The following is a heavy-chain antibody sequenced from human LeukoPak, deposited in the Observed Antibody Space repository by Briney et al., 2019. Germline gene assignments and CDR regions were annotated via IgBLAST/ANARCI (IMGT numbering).Heavy chain of an antibody. CDR3: ARESRAYDFCSGYYLPASAFDY. V-gene: IGHV4-4*07. D-gene: IGHD3-3*01. Sequence: SETLSLTCTVSGGSISSYYWSWIRQPAGKGLEWIGRIYTSGSTNYNPSLKSRVTMSVDTSKNQFSLKLSSVTAADTAVYYCARESRAYDFCSGYYLPASAFDYWGQGTLVTVSS. J-gene: IGHJ4*02. CDR1: GGSISSYY. CDR2: IYTSGST.